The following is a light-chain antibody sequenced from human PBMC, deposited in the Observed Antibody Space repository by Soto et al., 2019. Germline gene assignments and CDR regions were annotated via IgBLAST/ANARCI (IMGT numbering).Light chain of an antibody. V-gene: IGLV2-8*01. CDR1: SSDVGGYDY. CDR2: EVN. CDR3: SSYAGSNNRHVV. Sequence: QSALTQPPSASGSPGQSVTISCTGTSSDVGGYDYVSWYQQHPGKAPKLLIYEVNKRPSGVPDRFSGSKSGNTASLTVSGLQAEDEADYSCSSYAGSNNRHVVFGGGTKLTVL. J-gene: IGLJ2*01.